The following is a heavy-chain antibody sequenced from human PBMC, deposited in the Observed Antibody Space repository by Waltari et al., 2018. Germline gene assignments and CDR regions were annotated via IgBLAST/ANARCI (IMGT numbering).Heavy chain of an antibody. CDR3: ARERMENYGGNSLDDFQH. CDR2: INPSGGST. D-gene: IGHD4-17*01. V-gene: IGHV1-46*01. J-gene: IGHJ1*01. CDR1: GYTFTNYY. Sequence: QVQLVQSGAEVKKPGASVKVSCKASGYTFTNYYMHWVRQAPGTGLEWMGIINPSGGSTSYAQKFQGRVTMTRDTSTSTVYMELSSLRSEDTAVYYCARERMENYGGNSLDDFQHWGQGTLVTVSS.